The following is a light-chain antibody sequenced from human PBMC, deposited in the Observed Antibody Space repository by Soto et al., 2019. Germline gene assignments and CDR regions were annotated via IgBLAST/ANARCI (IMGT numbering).Light chain of an antibody. Sequence: EIVLTQSPATLSLSPGERATLSCRASKSVSSYLAWYQHKHGQAPRLLIYDASNRATGIPARFSGSGSGTDFTLTIISLEPEDFAVYYCQQRSNWPLTFGVGTKVEIK. CDR1: KSVSSY. J-gene: IGKJ4*01. V-gene: IGKV3-11*01. CDR2: DAS. CDR3: QQRSNWPLT.